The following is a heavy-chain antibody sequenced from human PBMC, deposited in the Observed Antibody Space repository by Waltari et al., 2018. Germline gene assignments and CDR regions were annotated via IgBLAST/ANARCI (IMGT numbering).Heavy chain of an antibody. J-gene: IGHJ4*02. V-gene: IGHV1-46*01. Sequence: QVQLVQSGAEVKKPGASVKVSCKASGYTFAAYDIHWVRQAPGQGLEWMGIINPSGGSTSYAQKFQGRVTMTRDTSTSTVYMELSSLRSEDTAVYYCARDFEVRGGRGYWGQGTLVTVSS. CDR3: ARDFEVRGGRGY. CDR1: GYTFAAYD. CDR2: INPSGGST. D-gene: IGHD3-10*01.